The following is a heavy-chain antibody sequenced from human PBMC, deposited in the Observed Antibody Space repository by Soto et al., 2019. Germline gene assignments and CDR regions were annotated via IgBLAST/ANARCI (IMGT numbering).Heavy chain of an antibody. D-gene: IGHD2-2*01. J-gene: IGHJ5*02. CDR1: GYTFTSYA. V-gene: IGHV1-3*01. Sequence: ASVKVSCKASGYTFTSYAMHWVRQAPGQRLEWMGRINAGNGNTKYSQKFQGRVTITRDTSASTAHMELSSLRSEDTAGYYCGKVADIAVDTWFDPWGQGTLVTVSS. CDR2: INAGNGNT. CDR3: GKVADIAVDTWFDP.